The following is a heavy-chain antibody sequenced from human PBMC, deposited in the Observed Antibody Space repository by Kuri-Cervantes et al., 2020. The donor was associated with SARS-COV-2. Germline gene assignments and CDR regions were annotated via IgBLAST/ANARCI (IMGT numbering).Heavy chain of an antibody. V-gene: IGHV4-38-2*01. D-gene: IGHD3-22*01. CDR3: ATYYYDSSYFDY. J-gene: IGHJ4*02. CDR2: IYHSGST. Sequence: SQTLSLTCAVSGGSISSGYYWGWIRQPPGKGLEWIGSIYHSGSTYYNPSLKSRVTISVDTSKNQFSLKLSSVTAADTAVYYCATYYYDSSYFDYWGQGTLVTVSS. CDR1: GGSISSGYY.